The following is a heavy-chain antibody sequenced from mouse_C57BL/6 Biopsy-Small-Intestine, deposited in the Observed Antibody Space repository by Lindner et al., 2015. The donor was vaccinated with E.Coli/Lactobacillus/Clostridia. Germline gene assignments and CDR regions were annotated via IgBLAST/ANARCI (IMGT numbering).Heavy chain of an antibody. J-gene: IGHJ4*01. CDR2: IYPGGGYT. CDR1: GYTFTNYW. Sequence: VQLQESGAELVRPGTSAKMSCKASGYTFTNYWIGWAKQRPGHGLEWIGDIYPGGGYTNYNEKFKGKATLTADKSSSTAYMQFSSLTSEDSAIYYCARGKGAMDYWGQGTSVTVSS. CDR3: ARGKGAMDY. D-gene: IGHD1-3*01. V-gene: IGHV1-63*01.